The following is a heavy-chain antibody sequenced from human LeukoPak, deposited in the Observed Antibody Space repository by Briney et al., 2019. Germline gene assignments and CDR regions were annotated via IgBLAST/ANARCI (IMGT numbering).Heavy chain of an antibody. V-gene: IGHV4-39*01. CDR1: GGSISSYY. Sequence: PSETLSLTCTVSGGSISSYYWGWIRQPPGKGLEWIGSIYYSGSTYYNPSLKSRVTISVDTSKNQFSLRLSSVTAADTAVYYCARRGTEFYYYMDVWGKGTTVTISS. CDR3: ARRGTEFYYYMDV. J-gene: IGHJ6*03. CDR2: IYYSGST. D-gene: IGHD1-1*01.